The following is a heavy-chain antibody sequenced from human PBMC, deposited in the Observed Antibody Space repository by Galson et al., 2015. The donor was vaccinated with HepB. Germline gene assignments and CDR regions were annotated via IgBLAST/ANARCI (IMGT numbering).Heavy chain of an antibody. CDR2: ISFSVTTI. Sequence: SLRLSCAASGFTFSDYSMSWIRQAPGKGLEWVSYISFSVTTIYYADSVKGQFTISRDNAKNSLYLQMNSLTAEDTAVYYCARVVNLAGQIWKAFDIWGQGTMVTVSS. D-gene: IGHD5-18*01. V-gene: IGHV3-11*01. J-gene: IGHJ3*02. CDR3: ARVVNLAGQIWKAFDI. CDR1: GFTFSDYS.